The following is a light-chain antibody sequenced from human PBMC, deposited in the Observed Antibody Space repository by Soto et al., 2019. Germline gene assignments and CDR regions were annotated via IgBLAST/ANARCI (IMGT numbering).Light chain of an antibody. CDR2: EVS. V-gene: IGLV2-14*01. CDR1: SNDVGAYNY. J-gene: IGLJ3*02. Sequence: QSALTQPASVSGSPGQSITISCTGTSNDVGAYNYVSWYQQHPGKAPKLMISEVSNRPSGISNRFSGSKSGNTASLTISGLQAEDEADYDCNSYTIASTWVFGGGTKLTVL. CDR3: NSYTIASTWV.